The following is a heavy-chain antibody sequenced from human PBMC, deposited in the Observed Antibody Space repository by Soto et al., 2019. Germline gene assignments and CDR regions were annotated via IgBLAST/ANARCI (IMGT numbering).Heavy chain of an antibody. J-gene: IGHJ4*02. D-gene: IGHD2-2*01. CDR3: AKGKQAGYCSSTSCPGDFDY. V-gene: IGHV3-23*01. Sequence: GESLKISCAASGFTFSSYAMSWVRQAPGKGLEWVSAISGSGGSTYYADSVKGRFTISRDNSKNTLYLQMNSLRAEDTAVYYCAKGKQAGYCSSTSCPGDFDYWGQGTLVTVSS. CDR1: GFTFSSYA. CDR2: ISGSGGST.